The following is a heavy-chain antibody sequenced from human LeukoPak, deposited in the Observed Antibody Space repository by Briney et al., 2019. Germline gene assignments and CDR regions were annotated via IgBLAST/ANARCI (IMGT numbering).Heavy chain of an antibody. Sequence: ASVKVSCKASGYTFTSYGISWVRQAPGQGLEWMGWISAYNGNTNYAQKLQGRVTMTTDTSTSTAYMELKSLRSDDTAVYYCARDVRYFDWLALDYWGQGTLVTVSS. J-gene: IGHJ4*02. D-gene: IGHD3-9*01. CDR2: ISAYNGNT. V-gene: IGHV1-18*01. CDR3: ARDVRYFDWLALDY. CDR1: GYTFTSYG.